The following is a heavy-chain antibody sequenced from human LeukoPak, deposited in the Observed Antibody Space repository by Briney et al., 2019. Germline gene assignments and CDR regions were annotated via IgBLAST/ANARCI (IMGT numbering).Heavy chain of an antibody. J-gene: IGHJ4*02. D-gene: IGHD3-22*01. V-gene: IGHV1-46*01. CDR1: GYTFTNYY. Sequence: ASVKVSCKASGYTFTNYYMHWVRQAPGQGLEWMGIINPNGGSTSYAQKFQGRVTMTRDTSTSTVYMDLSSLRSEDTAVYYCARGRSLWRTMIVVGPFDYWGQGTLVTVSS. CDR2: INPNGGST. CDR3: ARGRSLWRTMIVVGPFDY.